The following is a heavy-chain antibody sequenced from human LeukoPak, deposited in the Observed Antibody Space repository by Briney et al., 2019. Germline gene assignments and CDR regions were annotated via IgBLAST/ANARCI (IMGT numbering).Heavy chain of an antibody. CDR2: IHRSGSP. J-gene: IGHJ4*02. D-gene: IGHD1-14*01. V-gene: IGHV4-4*02. CDR1: LDSTTSNF. CDR3: AREILGGFNPGAY. Sequence: PFETLSLTCTVSLDSTTSNFWSWVRQPPGKGLEWIGEIHRSGSPNYNPSLQSRVTISIDRSRNQIVLELSSVTAADTAVYYCAREILGGFNPGAYWGQETLVTVST.